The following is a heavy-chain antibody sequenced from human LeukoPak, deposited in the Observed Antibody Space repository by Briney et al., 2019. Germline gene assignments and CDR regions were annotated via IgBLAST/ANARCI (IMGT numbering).Heavy chain of an antibody. Sequence: SETLSLTCAVYGGSFSGYYWSWIRQPPGKGLEWIGEINHSGSTNYNPSLKSRVTISVDTSKNQFSLKLSSVTAADTAVYYCARVAAAGISEGGWFDPWGQGTLVTVSS. CDR1: GGSFSGYY. V-gene: IGHV4-34*01. J-gene: IGHJ5*02. CDR3: ARVAAAGISEGGWFDP. CDR2: INHSGST. D-gene: IGHD6-13*01.